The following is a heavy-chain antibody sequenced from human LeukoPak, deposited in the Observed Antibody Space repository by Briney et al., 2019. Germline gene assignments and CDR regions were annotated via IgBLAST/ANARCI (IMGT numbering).Heavy chain of an antibody. Sequence: PGGSLRLSCAASGFTVSSNYMSWVRQAPGKGLEWVSVIYSGGSTYYADSVKGRFTISRDNSKNTLNLQMNSLRAEDTAVYYCARGGEEADYDFWSGYFSYWGQGTLVTVSS. CDR1: GFTVSSNY. V-gene: IGHV3-53*01. CDR2: IYSGGST. D-gene: IGHD3-3*01. CDR3: ARGGEEADYDFWSGYFSY. J-gene: IGHJ4*02.